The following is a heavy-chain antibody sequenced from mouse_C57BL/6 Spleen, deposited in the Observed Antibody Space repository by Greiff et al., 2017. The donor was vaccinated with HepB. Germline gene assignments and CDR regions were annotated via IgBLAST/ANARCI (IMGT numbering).Heavy chain of an antibody. V-gene: IGHV1-82*01. CDR1: GYAFSSSW. CDR3: ARSDYHFDY. CDR2: IYPGDGDT. Sequence: VQLQQSGPELVKPGASVKISCKASGYAFSSSWMNWVKQRPGKGLEWIGRIYPGDGDTNYNGKFKGKATLTADKSSSTAYMQLSSLTSEDSAVYFCARSDYHFDYWGQGTTLTVSS. J-gene: IGHJ2*01. D-gene: IGHD5-5*01.